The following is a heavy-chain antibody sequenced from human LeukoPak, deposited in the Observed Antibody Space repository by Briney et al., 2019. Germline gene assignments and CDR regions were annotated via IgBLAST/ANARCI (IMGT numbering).Heavy chain of an antibody. V-gene: IGHV4-39*01. CDR2: IYSSGDA. D-gene: IGHD5-12*01. J-gene: IGHJ4*02. CDR1: GASISSSNYY. CDR3: AKSNGYGLIDY. Sequence: SETLSLTCAVSGASISSSNYYWGWVRQSPGKGLEWIGNIYSSGDAYYNASLKSRVTMYIDTSKNQFSLKLSSVTAADTAMYYCAKSNGYGLIDYWGQGTLVTVSS.